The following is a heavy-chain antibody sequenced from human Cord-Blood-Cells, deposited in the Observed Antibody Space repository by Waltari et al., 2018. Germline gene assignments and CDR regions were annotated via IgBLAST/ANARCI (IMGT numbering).Heavy chain of an antibody. J-gene: IGHJ6*02. D-gene: IGHD2-15*01. CDR3: AKVRCSGGSCYPYGMDV. CDR2: RRYDGSNK. CDR1: GFTFSSYG. Sequence: QVQLVESGGGVVQPGGSLRLSCAASGFTFSSYGMHWVRQAPGKGLEWVAFRRYDGSNKYYADSVKGRFTISRDNSKNTLYLQMNSLRAEDTAVYYCAKVRCSGGSCYPYGMDVWGQGTTVTVSS. V-gene: IGHV3-30*02.